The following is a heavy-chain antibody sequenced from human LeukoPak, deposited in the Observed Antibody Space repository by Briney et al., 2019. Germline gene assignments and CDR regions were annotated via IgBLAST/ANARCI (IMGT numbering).Heavy chain of an antibody. Sequence: SETLSLTCSVSRGSIATRNYYWGWIRQPPGKGLEWIGSIYYSGTTSYNPSLNTRVTISVDTSKNQFSLNLSSVTAADTAVYYCARLGSYFDYWGQGTQVTVSS. J-gene: IGHJ4*02. V-gene: IGHV4-39*01. CDR1: RGSIATRNYY. CDR2: IYYSGTT. CDR3: ARLGSYFDY.